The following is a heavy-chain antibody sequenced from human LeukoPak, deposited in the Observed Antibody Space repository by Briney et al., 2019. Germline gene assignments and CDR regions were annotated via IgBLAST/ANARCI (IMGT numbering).Heavy chain of an antibody. J-gene: IGHJ6*02. CDR3: ARGHLGYYYDSSGQDYYYYGMDV. D-gene: IGHD3-22*01. CDR2: ISAYNGNT. CDR1: GYTLTSYG. Sequence: GASVKVSCKASGYTLTSYGISWVRQAPGQGLEWMGWISAYNGNTNYAQKLQGRVTMTTDTSTSTAYMELRSLRSDDTAVYYCARGHLGYYYDSSGQDYYYYGMDVWGQGTTVTVSS. V-gene: IGHV1-18*01.